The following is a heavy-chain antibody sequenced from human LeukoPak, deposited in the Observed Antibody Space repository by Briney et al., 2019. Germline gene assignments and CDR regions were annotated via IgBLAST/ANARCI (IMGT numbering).Heavy chain of an antibody. Sequence: SETLSLTCAVSGGSISSGGYSWSWIRQPPGKGLEWIGYIYHSGSTYYNPSLKSRVTISVDRSKNQFSLKLSSVTAAGTAVYYCARGDIVVVPAAMPGYFDYWGQGTLVTVSS. CDR2: IYHSGST. V-gene: IGHV4-30-2*01. CDR1: GGSISSGGYS. CDR3: ARGDIVVVPAAMPGYFDY. D-gene: IGHD2-2*01. J-gene: IGHJ4*02.